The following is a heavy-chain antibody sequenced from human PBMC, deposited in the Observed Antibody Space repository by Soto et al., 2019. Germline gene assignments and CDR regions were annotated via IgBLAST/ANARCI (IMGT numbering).Heavy chain of an antibody. CDR3: ATSIATPNDAFDI. CDR2: FDPEDGET. CDR1: GYTLTELS. V-gene: IGHV1-24*01. J-gene: IGHJ3*02. Sequence: ASLKVSCKVSGYTLTELSMHWVRQAPGKGLEWMGGFDPEDGETIYAQKFQGRVTMTEDTSTDTAYMELSSLRSEDTAVYYCATSIATPNDAFDIWGQGTMVTVSS. D-gene: IGHD3-16*02.